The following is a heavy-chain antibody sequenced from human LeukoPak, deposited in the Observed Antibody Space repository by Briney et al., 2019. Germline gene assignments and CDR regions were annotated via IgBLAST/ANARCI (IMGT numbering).Heavy chain of an antibody. CDR2: INPNSGGT. V-gene: IGHV1-2*02. J-gene: IGHJ4*02. D-gene: IGHD3-22*01. CDR3: ARVAYYYGSSGYYGEDY. CDR1: GYTFTGYY. Sequence: GASVKVSCKASGYTFTGYYMHWVRQAPGQGLEWMGWINPNSGGTNYAQKFQGRVTMTRDTSISTAYMELSRLRSDDTAVYYCARVAYYYGSSGYYGEDYWGQGTLVTVSS.